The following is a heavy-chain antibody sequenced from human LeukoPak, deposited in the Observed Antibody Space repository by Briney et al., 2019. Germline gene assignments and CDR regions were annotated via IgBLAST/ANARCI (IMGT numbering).Heavy chain of an antibody. CDR2: KHHSRSA. J-gene: IGHJ4*02. CDR1: GYSISSGYY. D-gene: IGHD1-20*01. V-gene: IGHV4-38-2*01. Sequence: PSETLSLTCAVSGYSISSGYYWGWIRPPPGKGLEWIGSKHHSRSAYYTPSLKSRVTISLDTSKNQFSLKLNSVTAADTAVYYCARPFGLTGTTTFDYWGQGTLVTVSS. CDR3: ARPFGLTGTTTFDY.